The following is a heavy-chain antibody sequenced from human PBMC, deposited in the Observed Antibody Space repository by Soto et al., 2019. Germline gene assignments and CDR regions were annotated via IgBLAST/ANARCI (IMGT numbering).Heavy chain of an antibody. V-gene: IGHV1-18*01. D-gene: IGHD3-9*01. Sequence: ASVKVSCKASGYTFTSYGISWVRQSPGQGLEWMGWISAYNGNTNYEQKLQGRVTMTTDTSTSTDYMELRSLRSDDTAVYYCARAVYDILTGNPRGLYSWAQGTLVTGSS. CDR2: ISAYNGNT. J-gene: IGHJ5*02. CDR3: ARAVYDILTGNPRGLYS. CDR1: GYTFTSYG.